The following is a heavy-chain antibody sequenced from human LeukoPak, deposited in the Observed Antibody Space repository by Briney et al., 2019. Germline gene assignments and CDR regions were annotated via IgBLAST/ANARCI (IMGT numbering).Heavy chain of an antibody. CDR1: GFTFSSYS. CDR2: IITSSNYI. CDR3: ARVTVGATSGIFFDY. V-gene: IGHV3-21*01. J-gene: IGHJ4*02. Sequence: GGSLRLSCAASGFTFSSYSMNWVRQAPGKGLEWVSFIITSSNYIYYADSVKGRFTISRDNAKNSLYLQMNSLRAEDTAVYYCARVTVGATSGIFFDYWGQGTLVTVSS. D-gene: IGHD1-26*01.